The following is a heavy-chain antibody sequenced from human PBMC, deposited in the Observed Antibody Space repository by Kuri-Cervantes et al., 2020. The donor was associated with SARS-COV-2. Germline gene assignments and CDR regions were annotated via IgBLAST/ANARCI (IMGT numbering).Heavy chain of an antibody. V-gene: IGHV3-30-3*01. CDR3: ATIAIVVVFNNWFDP. CDR2: ISYDGSNK. Sequence: GSLRLSCAASGFTFSSYAMHWVRQAPGKGLEWVAVISYDGSNKYYADSVKGRFTISRDNSKNTLYLQMNSLRAEDTAVYYCATIAIVVVFNNWFDPWGQGTLVTVSS. D-gene: IGHD2-2*01. CDR1: GFTFSSYA. J-gene: IGHJ5*02.